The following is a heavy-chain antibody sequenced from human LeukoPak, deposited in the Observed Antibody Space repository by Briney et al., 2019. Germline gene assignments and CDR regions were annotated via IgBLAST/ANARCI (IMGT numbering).Heavy chain of an antibody. CDR3: ARLGPYCSSTSCYRWFDP. V-gene: IGHV1-46*01. D-gene: IGHD2-2*02. Sequence: ASVKVSCKASGHSFTSYYMHWVRQAPGQGLEWMGIINPSGGSTSYAQKFQGRVTMTRDTSTSTVYMEPSSLRSEDTAVYYCARLGPYCSSTSCYRWFDPWGQGTLVTVSS. CDR1: GHSFTSYY. J-gene: IGHJ5*02. CDR2: INPSGGST.